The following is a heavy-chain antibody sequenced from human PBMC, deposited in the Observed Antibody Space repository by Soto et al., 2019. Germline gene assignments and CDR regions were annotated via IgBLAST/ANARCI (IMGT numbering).Heavy chain of an antibody. V-gene: IGHV3-30*18. CDR3: AKDRNWGSSGYYYYGMDV. D-gene: IGHD7-27*01. J-gene: IGHJ6*02. CDR1: GFTSSSYG. CDR2: ISYDGSNK. Sequence: GGSLRLSCAASGFTSSSYGMHWVRQAPGKGLEWVAVISYDGSNKYYADSVKGRFTISRDNSKNTLYLQMNSLRAEDTAVYYCAKDRNWGSSGYYYYGMDVWGQGTTVTVSS.